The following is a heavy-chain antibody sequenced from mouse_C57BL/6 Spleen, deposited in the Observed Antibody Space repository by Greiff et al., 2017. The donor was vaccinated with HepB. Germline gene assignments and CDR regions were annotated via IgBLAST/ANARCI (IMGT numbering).Heavy chain of an antibody. CDR1: GFTFSDYY. V-gene: IGHV5-12*01. CDR2: ISNGGGST. D-gene: IGHD4-1*01. CDR3: ARHTGTWGAY. Sequence: EVKLMESGGGLVQPGGSLKLSCAASGFTFSDYYMYWVRQTPEKRLEWVAYISNGGGSTYYPDTVKGRFTISRDNAKNTLYLQMSRLKSEDTAMYYCARHTGTWGAYWGQGTLVTVSA. J-gene: IGHJ3*01.